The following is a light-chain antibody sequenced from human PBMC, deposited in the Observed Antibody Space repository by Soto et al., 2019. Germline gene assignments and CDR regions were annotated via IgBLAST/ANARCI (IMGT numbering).Light chain of an antibody. V-gene: IGLV1-44*01. CDR3: ASWDDSLNGHWV. Sequence: QSVLTQAPSASGTPGQRVTISCSGSNSNIGGNSVSWYHHLPGTAPKLLIFNNSQRPSGVPDRFSGSKSGTSASLAISGLQSEDEADCYCASWDDSLNGHWVFGGGTKVTVL. CDR1: NSNIGGNS. J-gene: IGLJ3*02. CDR2: NNS.